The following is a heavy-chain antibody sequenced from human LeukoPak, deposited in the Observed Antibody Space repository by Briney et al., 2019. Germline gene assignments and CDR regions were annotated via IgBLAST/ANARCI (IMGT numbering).Heavy chain of an antibody. V-gene: IGHV4-59*11. Sequence: SVTLSLTCTVSGGSISSHFWGWVRQPPGKGLELIAYIYSTGNINYNPSLKSRVSMSVDTSKNQFSLNLNSVTAADTAVYYCARGNVNTAWNYFGMDVWGQGTTVTVSS. CDR1: GGSISSHF. CDR3: ARGNVNTAWNYFGMDV. D-gene: IGHD5-18*01. J-gene: IGHJ6*02. CDR2: IYSTGNI.